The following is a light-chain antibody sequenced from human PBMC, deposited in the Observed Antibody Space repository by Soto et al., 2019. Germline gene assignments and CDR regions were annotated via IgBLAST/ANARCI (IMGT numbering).Light chain of an antibody. CDR3: LLFYDGVAV. V-gene: IGLV7-46*01. CDR1: TGDVTNGRW. Sequence: QAVVTQEPSLTVSPGGTVTLTCGCSTGDVTNGRWPYWFQQRPGQVPRTLIHDTSNKHSWTPARFSGSLLWGKAALTLSGAQPEDEAAYYCLLFYDGVAVFGGGTQRTVL. CDR2: DTS. J-gene: IGLJ7*01.